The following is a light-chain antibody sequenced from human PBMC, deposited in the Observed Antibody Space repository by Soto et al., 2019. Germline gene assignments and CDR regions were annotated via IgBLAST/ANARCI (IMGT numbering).Light chain of an antibody. Sequence: QSVLTQPPSVSGSPGQSVTISCTGTSSDVGSSNGVSWYQQPPGTAPKLMIYDVSNRPSGVPDRFSGSKSGNTASLTISRLQPEDEADYYCSSHTSGSTRVFGSGTKVTVL. CDR3: SSHTSGSTRV. J-gene: IGLJ1*01. CDR2: DVS. CDR1: SSDVGSSNG. V-gene: IGLV2-18*02.